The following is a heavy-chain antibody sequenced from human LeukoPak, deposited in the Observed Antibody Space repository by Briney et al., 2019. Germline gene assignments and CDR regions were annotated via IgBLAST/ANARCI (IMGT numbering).Heavy chain of an antibody. J-gene: IGHJ4*02. Sequence: GGSLRLSCAASGFAFSTYSMHWVRQAPGKGLEWLALISSDGSNENFADSVKGRFTISRDNSKNTLYLQVNSLRAEDTAVYYCAKGGKWDVTPFDYWGQGTLVTVSS. D-gene: IGHD1-26*01. CDR1: GFAFSTYS. CDR2: ISSDGSNE. V-gene: IGHV3-30*07. CDR3: AKGGKWDVTPFDY.